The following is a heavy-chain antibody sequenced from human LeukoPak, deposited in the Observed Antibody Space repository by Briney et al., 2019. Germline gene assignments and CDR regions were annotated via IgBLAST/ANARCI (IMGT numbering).Heavy chain of an antibody. CDR1: GYTFTSYG. CDR2: ISAYNGNT. J-gene: IGHJ6*03. V-gene: IGHV1-18*01. D-gene: IGHD1-20*01. CDR3: ARHVFYNLNGDYYYYMDV. Sequence: ASVKVSCKASGYTFTSYGISWVRQAPGQGLEWMGWISAYNGNTNYAQKLQGRVTMTTDTSTSTAYMELRSLRSDDTAVYYCARHVFYNLNGDYYYYMDVWGKGTTVTVSS.